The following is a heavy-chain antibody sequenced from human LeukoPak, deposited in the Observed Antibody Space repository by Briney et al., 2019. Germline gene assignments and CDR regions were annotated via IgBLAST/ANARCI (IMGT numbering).Heavy chain of an antibody. J-gene: IGHJ5*02. V-gene: IGHV4-38-2*02. Sequence: SETLSLTCSVSGYSISSGYYWGCIRQPPGKGLEWIGSNYHSGNTYYNPSLKSRVTISVDTSKNQFSLMLSSVTAADTAVYYCARGSGYCDSTTWYNWFDPWGLGTLVTVSS. CDR2: NYHSGNT. CDR1: GYSISSGYY. CDR3: ARGSGYCDSTTWYNWFDP. D-gene: IGHD2-2*01.